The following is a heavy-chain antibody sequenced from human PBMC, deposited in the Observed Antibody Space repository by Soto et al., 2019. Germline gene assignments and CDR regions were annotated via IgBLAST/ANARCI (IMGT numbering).Heavy chain of an antibody. Sequence: ASVEVSCKASGYTFTSYGISWVRQAPGQGLEWMGWISAYNGNTNYAQKLQGRVTMTTDTSTSTAYMELRSLRSDDTAVYYCARPTTYYYDSSGYFALGYWGQGTLVTVSS. J-gene: IGHJ4*02. V-gene: IGHV1-18*01. CDR1: GYTFTSYG. D-gene: IGHD3-22*01. CDR2: ISAYNGNT. CDR3: ARPTTYYYDSSGYFALGY.